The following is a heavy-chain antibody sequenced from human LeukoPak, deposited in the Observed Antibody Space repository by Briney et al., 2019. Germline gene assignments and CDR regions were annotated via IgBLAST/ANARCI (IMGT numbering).Heavy chain of an antibody. D-gene: IGHD6-13*01. Sequence: GGSLRLSCAASGFTFRNYLMNWVRQAPGKGLEWVANIKQDGSEKYYVDSVKGRFTISRDNAKNSLYLQMNSLRAEDTAVYYCARDRGRAAAGTTDYWGQGTLVTVSS. CDR3: ARDRGRAAAGTTDY. CDR2: IKQDGSEK. V-gene: IGHV3-7*01. CDR1: GFTFRNYL. J-gene: IGHJ4*02.